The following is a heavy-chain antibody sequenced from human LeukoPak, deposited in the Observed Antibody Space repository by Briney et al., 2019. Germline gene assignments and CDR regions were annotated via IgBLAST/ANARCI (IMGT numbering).Heavy chain of an antibody. Sequence: GGSLRLSCAASGFTFSSYAISWVRQAPGKGLEWASAISGSGSSTYYADSVKGRFTISRDNSKNTLYLQMNSLRAEDTALYYCASSRSGRNYSSGRYGGLDPWGQGTLVTVSS. D-gene: IGHD6-19*01. CDR3: ASSRSGRNYSSGRYGGLDP. V-gene: IGHV3-23*01. CDR2: ISGSGSST. J-gene: IGHJ5*02. CDR1: GFTFSSYA.